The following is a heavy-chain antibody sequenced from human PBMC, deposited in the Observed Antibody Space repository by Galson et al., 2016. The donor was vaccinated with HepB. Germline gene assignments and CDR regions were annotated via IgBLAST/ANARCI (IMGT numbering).Heavy chain of an antibody. D-gene: IGHD1-14*01. CDR2: IKSRSDGGTP. Sequence: SLRLSCAASGLRFDIAWVTWVRQAPGKGLERVGHIKSRSDGGTPDYAAPVNGRFTISRDDSKNTVFLQMTSLKSSDTAMYYCARTRTGDYWGQGTLVTVSS. V-gene: IGHV3-15*01. J-gene: IGHJ4*02. CDR3: ARTRTGDY. CDR1: GLRFDIAW.